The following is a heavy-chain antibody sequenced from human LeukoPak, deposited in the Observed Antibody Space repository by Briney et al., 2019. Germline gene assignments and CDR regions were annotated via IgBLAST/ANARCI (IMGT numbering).Heavy chain of an antibody. CDR2: ISYDGSNK. D-gene: IGHD3-22*01. J-gene: IGHJ4*02. Sequence: GGSLRLSCAASGFTFSSYGMHWVRQAPGKGLEWVAVISYDGSNKYYADSVKGRFTISRDNSKNTLYLQMNSLRAEDTAVYYCAKERDDSSGYYKPAPFDYWGQGTLVTVSS. CDR1: GFTFSSYG. CDR3: AKERDDSSGYYKPAPFDY. V-gene: IGHV3-30*18.